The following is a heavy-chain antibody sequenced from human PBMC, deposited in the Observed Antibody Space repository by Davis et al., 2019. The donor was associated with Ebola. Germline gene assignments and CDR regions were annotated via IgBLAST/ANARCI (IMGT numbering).Heavy chain of an antibody. D-gene: IGHD3-16*01. Sequence: PGGSLRLSCAASGFTFSSYSMNWVRQAPGKGLEWVSYISSSGSTIYYADSVKGRFTISRDNAKNSLYLQMNSLRAEDTAVYYCARVPAYPAYYGMDVWGQGTTVTVSS. J-gene: IGHJ6*02. CDR1: GFTFSSYS. V-gene: IGHV3-48*04. CDR3: ARVPAYPAYYGMDV. CDR2: ISSSGSTI.